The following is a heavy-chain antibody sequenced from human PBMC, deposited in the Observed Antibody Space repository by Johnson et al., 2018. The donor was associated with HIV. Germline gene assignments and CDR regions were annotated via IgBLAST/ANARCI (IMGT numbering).Heavy chain of an antibody. D-gene: IGHD3-22*01. CDR2: IRSKDNTYAT. CDR1: GFTFSGSA. CDR3: TRTDDTYNYDSGGYVDAFDI. Sequence: VQLLESGGGLVQPGGSLKLSCAASGFTFSGSAMHWVRQASGKGLEWVGRIRSKDNTYATAYAASVKGRFTIARDDSKNTAYLQMNSLKTEDTAVYYCTRTDDTYNYDSGGYVDAFDIWGQGTMVTVS. V-gene: IGHV3-73*01. J-gene: IGHJ3*02.